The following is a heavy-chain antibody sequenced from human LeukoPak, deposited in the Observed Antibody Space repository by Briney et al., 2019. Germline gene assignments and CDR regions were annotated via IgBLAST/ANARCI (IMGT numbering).Heavy chain of an antibody. CDR3: ARGRDGYILGDYFDY. CDR1: GGTFSSYA. J-gene: IGHJ4*02. Sequence: GASVKVSCKASGGTFSSYATSWVRQAPGQGLEWMGGIIPIFGTANYAQKFQGRVTITADESTSTAYMELSSLRSEDTAVYYCARGRDGYILGDYFDYWGQGTLVTVSS. CDR2: IIPIFGTA. V-gene: IGHV1-69*13. D-gene: IGHD5-24*01.